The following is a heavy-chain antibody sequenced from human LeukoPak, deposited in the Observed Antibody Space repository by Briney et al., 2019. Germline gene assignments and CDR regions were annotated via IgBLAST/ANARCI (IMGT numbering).Heavy chain of an antibody. CDR1: GFTFCSYW. CDR3: GRDRYSSSWYPHYYYYYGMDV. J-gene: IGHJ6*02. CDR2: IKQDGSEK. Sequence: PGGSLRLSCAASGFTFCSYWMGWVRQAPGKGLELVANIKQDGSEKYYVDSVNGRFTISRDNAKTSLYLQMNSLRAADTAVYYCGRDRYSSSWYPHYYYYYGMDVWGQGTTVTVSS. V-gene: IGHV3-7*01. D-gene: IGHD6-13*01.